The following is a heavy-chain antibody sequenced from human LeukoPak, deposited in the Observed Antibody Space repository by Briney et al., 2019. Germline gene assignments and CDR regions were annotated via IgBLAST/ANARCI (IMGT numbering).Heavy chain of an antibody. J-gene: IGHJ4*02. CDR1: GYTFTSYG. CDR3: ARDHDFWTEDY. D-gene: IGHD3/OR15-3a*01. Sequence: GESLKISCKASGYTFTSYGISWVRQAPGQGLEWMGWISAYNGNTNYAQKLQGRVTMTTDTSTSTAYMELRSLRSDDTAVYYCARDHDFWTEDYWGQGTLVTVSS. V-gene: IGHV1-18*01. CDR2: ISAYNGNT.